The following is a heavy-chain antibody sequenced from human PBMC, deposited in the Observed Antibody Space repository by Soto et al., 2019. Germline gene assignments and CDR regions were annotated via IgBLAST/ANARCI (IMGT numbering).Heavy chain of an antibody. Sequence: EMPVVESGGGSIQPGGSLRLSCAASGFSVRTNYMSWVRQAPGKGLEWVSIVYAGESTYYADSVKGRFTISRDNSKNTVYLQMNSLRADDTAMYYCEREEVGDTYYYYGMDVWGQGTTVTVSS. CDR3: EREEVGDTYYYYGMDV. J-gene: IGHJ6*02. CDR1: GFSVRTNY. D-gene: IGHD2-15*01. CDR2: VYAGEST. V-gene: IGHV3-53*01.